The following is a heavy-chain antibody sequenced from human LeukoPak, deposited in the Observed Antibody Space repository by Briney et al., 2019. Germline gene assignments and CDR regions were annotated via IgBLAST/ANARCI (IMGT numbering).Heavy chain of an antibody. V-gene: IGHV4-39*07. CDR2: IYYSGST. J-gene: IGHJ6*03. D-gene: IGHD3-10*01. CDR3: VRGRAGYYYYYYMDV. Sequence: PSETLSLTCTASGGSISSSSYYWGWIRQPPGKGLEWIGSIYYSGSTYYNPSLKSRVTISVDASKNQFSLKLSSVTAADTAVYYCVRGRAGYYYYYYMDVWGKGTTVTVSS. CDR1: GGSISSSSYY.